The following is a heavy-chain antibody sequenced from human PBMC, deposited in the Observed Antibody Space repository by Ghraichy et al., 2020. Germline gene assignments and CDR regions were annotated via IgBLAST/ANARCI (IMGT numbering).Heavy chain of an antibody. CDR1: GFSFSSSD. CDR3: ARDFSEFQYNWVDP. J-gene: IGHJ5*02. D-gene: IGHD1-26*01. CDR2: INSNSHTI. V-gene: IGHV3-48*01. Sequence: GGSLRFSCAASGFSFSSSDMNWVRQAPGKGPEWISYINSNSHTIYYADSVKGRFTISRDNAKNSLWLQMTSLRAEDTAVYYCARDFSEFQYNWVDPWGQGTLVTVSS.